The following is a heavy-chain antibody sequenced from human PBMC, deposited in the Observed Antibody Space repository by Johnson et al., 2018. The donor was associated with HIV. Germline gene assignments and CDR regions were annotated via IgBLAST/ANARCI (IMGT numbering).Heavy chain of an antibody. CDR1: GFTFSSYA. D-gene: IGHD5-24*01. Sequence: QVQLVESGGGVVQPGRSLRLSCAASGFTFSSYAMHWVRQAPGKGLEWVAVISYDGSNKYYADSVKGRFTISRDNSKNTLYLQMNSLRAEDTAVYYCARDSIEMATKSEDAFDI. CDR2: ISYDGSNK. V-gene: IGHV3-30-3*01. J-gene: IGHJ3*02. CDR3: ARDSIEMATKSEDAFDI.